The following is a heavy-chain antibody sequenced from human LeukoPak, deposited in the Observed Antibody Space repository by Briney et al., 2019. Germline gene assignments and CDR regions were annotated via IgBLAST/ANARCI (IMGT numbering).Heavy chain of an antibody. CDR1: GGSVGTYY. CDR3: ARHIGGGIEDMDV. V-gene: IGHV4-59*08. J-gene: IGHJ6*03. Sequence: SETLSLTCTVSGGSVGTYYWSWVRQSPGTGLEWIGYIYVTGTRYNPYLQSRVTISVDRSRNQFFLKMTSVTAADTAVYYCARHIGGGIEDMDVWGRGTKVTVSS. D-gene: IGHD3-16*02. CDR2: IYVTGT.